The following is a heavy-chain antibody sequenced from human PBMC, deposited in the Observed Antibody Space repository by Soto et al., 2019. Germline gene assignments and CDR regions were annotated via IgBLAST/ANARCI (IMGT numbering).Heavy chain of an antibody. V-gene: IGHV1-8*01. J-gene: IGHJ4*02. CDR3: ARRKERSGPHYFDF. CDR1: GYTFTTYD. CDR2: MNPYTGNT. Sequence: QVQLVQSGAEVKEPGASVKVSCKASGYTFTTYDIYWMRQATGQGLEWMGWMNPYTGNTGYAQKFQGRVTVTRNTAISTVYMAMRGLRLDDTAVYYGARRKERSGPHYFDFWGQGSQVTVSS. D-gene: IGHD6-25*01.